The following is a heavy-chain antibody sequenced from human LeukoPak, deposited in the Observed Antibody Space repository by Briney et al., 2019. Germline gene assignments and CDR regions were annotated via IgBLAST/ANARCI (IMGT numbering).Heavy chain of an antibody. J-gene: IGHJ4*02. D-gene: IGHD3-22*01. CDR2: IFYSGST. V-gene: IGHV4-30-4*01. CDR3: AGYYYGSSGYYYAY. Sequence: SQTLSLTCTVSGASISSGDYYWSWVRQPPGKGLEWIGCIFYSGSTYYNPSLKSRVTLSVDTSKNQFSLKLSSVTAADTAVYYCAGYYYGSSGYYYAYWGQGTLVTVSS. CDR1: GASISSGDYY.